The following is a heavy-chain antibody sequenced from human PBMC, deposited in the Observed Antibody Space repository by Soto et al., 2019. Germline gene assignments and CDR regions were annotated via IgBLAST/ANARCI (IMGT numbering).Heavy chain of an antibody. Sequence: QVQLQQWGAGLLKPSETLSLTCAVYSGSFSDYYWGWIRQPPGKGLEWIGEINHSGSTNYNPSLKSRVTMSVDTSKNQFSLKLSSVTAADTAVYYCARGTREGWYFDVWGRGTLFTVSS. CDR1: SGSFSDYY. V-gene: IGHV4-34*01. CDR2: INHSGST. J-gene: IGHJ2*01. CDR3: ARGTREGWYFDV.